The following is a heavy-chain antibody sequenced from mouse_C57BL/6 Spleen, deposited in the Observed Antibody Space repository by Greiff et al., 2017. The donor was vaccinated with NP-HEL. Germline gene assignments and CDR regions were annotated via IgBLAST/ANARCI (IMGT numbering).Heavy chain of an antibody. CDR3: VRQSGSVVAEDYAMDY. CDR1: GFSFNTYA. D-gene: IGHD1-1*01. J-gene: IGHJ4*01. CDR2: IRSKSNNYAT. V-gene: IGHV10-1*01. Sequence: EVQGVESGGGLVQPKGSLKLSCAASGFSFNTYAMNWVRQAPGKGLEWVARIRSKSNNYATYYADSVKDRFTISRDDSESMLYLQMNNLKTEDTAMYYCVRQSGSVVAEDYAMDYWGQGTSVTVSS.